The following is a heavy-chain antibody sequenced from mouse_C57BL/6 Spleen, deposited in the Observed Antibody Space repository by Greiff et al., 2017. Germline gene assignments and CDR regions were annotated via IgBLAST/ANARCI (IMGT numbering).Heavy chain of an antibody. CDR1: GFTFSDYG. Sequence: DVQLVESGGGLVKPGGSLKLSCAASGFTFSDYGMHWVRQAPEKGLEWVAYISSGSSTIYYADTVKGRFTISRDNAKNTLFLQMTSLRSEDTAMYYCARGLTRYFDVWGTGTTVTVSS. CDR3: ARGLTRYFDV. V-gene: IGHV5-17*01. CDR2: ISSGSSTI. D-gene: IGHD2-12*01. J-gene: IGHJ1*03.